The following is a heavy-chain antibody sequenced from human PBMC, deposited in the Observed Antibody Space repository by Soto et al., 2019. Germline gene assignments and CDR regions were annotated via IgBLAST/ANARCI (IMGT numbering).Heavy chain of an antibody. CDR1: GFAFSSYS. J-gene: IGHJ5*02. CDR3: ARFSTDNWFDP. Sequence: GGSLRLSCAASGFAFSSYSMNWVRQAPGKGLEWVSSISSSSSYIYYADSVKGRFTISRDNAKNSLYLQMNSLRAEDTAVYYCARFSTDNWFDPWGQGTLVTVSS. V-gene: IGHV3-21*01. CDR2: ISSSSSYI.